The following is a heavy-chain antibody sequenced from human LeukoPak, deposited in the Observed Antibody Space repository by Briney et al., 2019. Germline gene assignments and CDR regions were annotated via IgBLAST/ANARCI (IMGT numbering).Heavy chain of an antibody. Sequence: GSLRLFCATPGFTFSYHWMSWVRQAPGKGLEGVANIKQYGSEKYYVDSVKGRFTTSRDNAKNSLHLQMNSLRAEDTAVYYCARWGTYSSSWLGTFDIWGQGTMVTVSS. CDR2: IKQYGSEK. D-gene: IGHD6-13*01. CDR1: GFTFSYHW. CDR3: ARWGTYSSSWLGTFDI. J-gene: IGHJ3*02. V-gene: IGHV3-7*05.